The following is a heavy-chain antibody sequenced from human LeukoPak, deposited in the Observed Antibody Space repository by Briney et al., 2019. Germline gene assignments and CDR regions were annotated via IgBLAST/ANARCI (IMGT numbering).Heavy chain of an antibody. CDR1: GGSFSGYY. J-gene: IGHJ3*02. D-gene: IGHD3-10*01. CDR3: ASGLLWFGELVPHDAFDI. Sequence: SETLSLTCAVYGGSFSGYYWSWIPQPPGKGLEWIGAINHSGSTNYTPSLKSLVTISVDPSKNQFSLKLSSVTAADTAMYYCASGLLWFGELVPHDAFDIWGQGTMVTVSS. V-gene: IGHV4-34*01. CDR2: INHSGST.